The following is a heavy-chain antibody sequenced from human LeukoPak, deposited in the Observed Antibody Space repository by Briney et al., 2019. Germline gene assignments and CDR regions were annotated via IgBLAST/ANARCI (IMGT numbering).Heavy chain of an antibody. Sequence: GASVKVSCKVSGYTLTELSMHWVRQAPGKGLEWMGGFDPEDGETIYAQKFRGRVTMTEDTSTDTAYMELSSLRSEDTAVYYCATAGWLRFGHFDYWGQGTLVTVSS. CDR3: ATAGWLRFGHFDY. D-gene: IGHD5-12*01. CDR2: FDPEDGET. CDR1: GYTLTELS. J-gene: IGHJ4*02. V-gene: IGHV1-24*01.